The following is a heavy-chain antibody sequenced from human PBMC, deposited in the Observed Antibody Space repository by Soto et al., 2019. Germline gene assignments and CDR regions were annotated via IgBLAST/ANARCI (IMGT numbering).Heavy chain of an antibody. V-gene: IGHV3-9*01. CDR1: GFTFDDYA. D-gene: IGHD6-13*01. CDR3: AKGAAGPGYYFDY. J-gene: IGHJ4*02. Sequence: PGGSLRLSCAASGFTFDDYAMHWVRQAPGKGLEWVSGISWNSGSIGYADSVKGRFTISRDNAKNSLYLQMNSLRAEDTALYYCAKGAAGPGYYFDYWGQGTLVTVSS. CDR2: ISWNSGSI.